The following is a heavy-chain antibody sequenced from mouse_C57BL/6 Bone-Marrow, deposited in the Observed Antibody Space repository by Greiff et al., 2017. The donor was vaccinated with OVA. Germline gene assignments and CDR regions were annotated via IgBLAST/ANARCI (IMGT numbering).Heavy chain of an antibody. CDR2: INPNYGTT. CDR1: GYSFTDYN. D-gene: IGHD4-1*01. Sequence: EVQLQESGPELVKPGASVKISCKASGYSFTDYNMNWVKQSHGKSLEWIGVINPNYGTTSYNQKFKGKATLTVDQSSSTAYMQLNSLTSEDSAVYYCAREETGLYYYAMDYWGQGTSVTVSS. CDR3: AREETGLYYYAMDY. J-gene: IGHJ4*01. V-gene: IGHV1-39*01.